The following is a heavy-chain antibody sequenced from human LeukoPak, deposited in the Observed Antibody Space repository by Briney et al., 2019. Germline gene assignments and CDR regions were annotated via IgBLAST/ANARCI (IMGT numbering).Heavy chain of an antibody. CDR2: LNPNSGVT. D-gene: IGHD1-7*01. CDR3: AREDNWNYDY. CDR1: GYTFNRYY. J-gene: IGHJ4*02. V-gene: IGHV1-2*02. Sequence: ASVKVSCKASGYTFNRYYMHWVRQAPGHGLEWMGWLNPNSGVTKYAQKFQGRVTMTRDTSISTAYMGLSSLRSDDTAVYYCAREDNWNYDYWGQGTLVTVSS.